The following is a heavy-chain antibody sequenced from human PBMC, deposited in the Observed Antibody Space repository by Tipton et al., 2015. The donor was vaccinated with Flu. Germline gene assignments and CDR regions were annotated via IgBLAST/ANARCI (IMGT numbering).Heavy chain of an antibody. J-gene: IGHJ4*02. CDR2: IWYDGSNK. Sequence: SLRLSCAASGFTFSSYGMHWVRQAPGKGLEWVAVIWYDGSNKYYADSVKGRFTISRDNSKNTLYLQMNSLRTEDTAVYYCARDAGGIFDVGYWGQGTLVTVSS. D-gene: IGHD3-3*01. V-gene: IGHV3-33*08. CDR3: ARDAGGIFDVGY. CDR1: GFTFSSYG.